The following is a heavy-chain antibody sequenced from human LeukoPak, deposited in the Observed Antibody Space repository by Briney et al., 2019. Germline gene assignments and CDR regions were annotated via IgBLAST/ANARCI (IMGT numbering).Heavy chain of an antibody. V-gene: IGHV1-18*04. Sequence: ASVKVSCKASGYTFTVYYVHWVRQAPGQGLEWMGWISGNNDNPNYGQKFQGRLTVTTDSSTNTAYMELRNLRSDDTAVYYCARDGTSSDDYWGQGTLVTVSS. CDR1: GYTFTVYY. CDR2: ISGNNDNP. J-gene: IGHJ4*02. D-gene: IGHD3/OR15-3a*01. CDR3: ARDGTSSDDY.